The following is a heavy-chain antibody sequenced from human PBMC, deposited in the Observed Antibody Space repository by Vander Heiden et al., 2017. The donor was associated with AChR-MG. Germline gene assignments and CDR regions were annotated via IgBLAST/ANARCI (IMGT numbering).Heavy chain of an antibody. Sequence: KGLEWVSSISSSSSYIYYADSVKGRFTISRDNAKNSLYLQMNSLRAEDTAVYYCARTAYYDSSGYYLYAFDIWGQGTMVTVSS. D-gene: IGHD3-22*01. J-gene: IGHJ3*02. CDR3: ARTAYYDSSGYYLYAFDI. V-gene: IGHV3-21*01. CDR2: ISSSSSYI.